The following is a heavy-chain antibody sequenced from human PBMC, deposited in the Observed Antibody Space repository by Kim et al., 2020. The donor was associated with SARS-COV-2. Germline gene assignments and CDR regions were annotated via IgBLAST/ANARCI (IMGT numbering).Heavy chain of an antibody. CDR3: ARLDPDTISFDY. CDR2: INPSGGST. D-gene: IGHD2-2*01. CDR1: GYSFTSYY. V-gene: IGHV1-46*01. Sequence: ASVKVSCKASGYSFTSYYVHWVRQAPGQGLHWMGLINPSGGSTSYAQKFQGRVTMTRDTSTSTVYMELSSLRSEDTAVYYCARLDPDTISFDYWGQGTLVTVSS. J-gene: IGHJ4*02.